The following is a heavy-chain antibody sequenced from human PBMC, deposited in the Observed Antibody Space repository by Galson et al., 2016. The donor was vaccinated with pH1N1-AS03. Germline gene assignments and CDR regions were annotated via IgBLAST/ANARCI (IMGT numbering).Heavy chain of an antibody. CDR1: GFTFSSYA. CDR2: ISGNGVST. V-gene: IGHV3-64*01. CDR3: ARGPVSYANYWFPPPDY. D-gene: IGHD4/OR15-4a*01. Sequence: SLRLSCAAAGFTFSSYAMSWVRQAPGKGLEYVSAISGNGVSTYYANSVKGKFTISRDNSKNTLYLQMGSLRPEDMAAYYCARGPVSYANYWFPPPDYWGQGTLVTVSS. J-gene: IGHJ4*02.